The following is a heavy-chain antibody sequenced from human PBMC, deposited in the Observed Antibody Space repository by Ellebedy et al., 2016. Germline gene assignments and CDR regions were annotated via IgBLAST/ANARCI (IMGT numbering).Heavy chain of an antibody. V-gene: IGHV3-33*01. D-gene: IGHD3-22*01. CDR1: GFTFSSNG. CDR3: ARDHWYYDSSGYCDY. CDR2: IWNDGSKK. J-gene: IGHJ4*02. Sequence: AGSLRLSXAASGFTFSSNGMHWVRQAPGKGLEWVAVIWNDGSKKYYADSVKGRFTISRDNSKNTLYLQMNSLRAEDTAVYYCARDHWYYDSSGYCDYWGQGTLVSVSS.